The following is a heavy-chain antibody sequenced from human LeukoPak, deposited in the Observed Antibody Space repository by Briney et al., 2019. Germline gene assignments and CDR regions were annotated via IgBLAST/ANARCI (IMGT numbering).Heavy chain of an antibody. V-gene: IGHV3-66*02. CDR2: IYSGGST. J-gene: IGHJ4*02. D-gene: IGHD6-13*01. CDR1: GFTVSSNY. Sequence: GGSLRLSCAASGFTVSSNYMSWVRQAPGKGLEWVSVIYSGGSTYYADSVKGRFTISRDNSKNTLYLQMNSLRAEDTAVYYCARGTKRAAAGVLDYWGQGTLVTVSS. CDR3: ARGTKRAAAGVLDY.